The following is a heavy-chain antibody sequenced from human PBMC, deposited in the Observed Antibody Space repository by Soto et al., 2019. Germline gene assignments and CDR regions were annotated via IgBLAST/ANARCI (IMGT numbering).Heavy chain of an antibody. CDR3: GRGPSPRAPAGGTPYYFAMDV. CDR1: GCDFTAYD. D-gene: IGHD6-13*01. V-gene: IGHV1-8*02. Sequence: GASVKVSCKASGCDFTAYDINWVRQASGQGLEWMGWMNPISGATGSARRFQGRVSMTRNTATGTAYLELTSLRSDDSAVYYCGRGPSPRAPAGGTPYYFAMDVWGQGTTVTVSS. J-gene: IGHJ6*02. CDR2: MNPISGAT.